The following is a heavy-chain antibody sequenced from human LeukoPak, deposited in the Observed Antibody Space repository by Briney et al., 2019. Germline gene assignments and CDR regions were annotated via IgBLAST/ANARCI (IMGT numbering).Heavy chain of an antibody. J-gene: IGHJ5*02. D-gene: IGHD3-3*01. CDR2: INPSGGST. CDR3: ARVRGTRTIFGVVTNWFDP. Sequence: ASVKVSCKASGYTFTSYYMHWVRQAPGQGLEWMGIINPSGGSTSYAQKFQGRVTMTRDTPTSTVYMELSSLRSEDTAVYYCARVRGTRTIFGVVTNWFDPWGQGTLATVSS. V-gene: IGHV1-46*01. CDR1: GYTFTSYY.